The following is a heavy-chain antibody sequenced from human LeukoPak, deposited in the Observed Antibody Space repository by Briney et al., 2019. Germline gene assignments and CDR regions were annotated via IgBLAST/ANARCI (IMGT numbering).Heavy chain of an antibody. CDR1: GFTFSSYS. D-gene: IGHD6-19*01. Sequence: GGSLRLSCAASGFTFSSYSMNWVRQAPGKGLEWVSSISSSSSYIYYADSVKGRFTISRDNAKNTLSLRMTSLRAEDPAVYYCARTYSSGRFFDYWGPGTLVTASS. CDR3: ARTYSSGRFFDY. V-gene: IGHV3-21*01. J-gene: IGHJ4*02. CDR2: ISSSSSYI.